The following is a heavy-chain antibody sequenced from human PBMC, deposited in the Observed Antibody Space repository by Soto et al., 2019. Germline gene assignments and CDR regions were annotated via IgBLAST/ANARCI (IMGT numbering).Heavy chain of an antibody. D-gene: IGHD6-19*01. V-gene: IGHV5-51*01. Sequence: GESLKISCKGFGYNFINNWVAWVRQMPGKGLEWLGSVYPTVSDTRYSASFQCQVTIPVGKSFITAYWRWGCLMSADTARYYRVMLADPAVAGTTYSGMDVWGKGTPVTVSS. J-gene: IGHJ6*04. CDR1: GYNFINNW. CDR3: VMLADPAVAGTTYSGMDV. CDR2: VYPTVSDT.